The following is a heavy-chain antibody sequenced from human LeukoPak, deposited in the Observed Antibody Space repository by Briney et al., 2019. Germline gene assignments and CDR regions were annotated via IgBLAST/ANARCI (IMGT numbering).Heavy chain of an antibody. V-gene: IGHV3-11*01. CDR3: ARRDYGDYVSGYYYYGMDV. CDR1: GFTFSDYY. CDR2: ISSSGSTI. D-gene: IGHD4-17*01. Sequence: KTGGSLRLSCAASGFTFSDYYMSWIRQAPGKGLEWVSYISSSGSTIYYADSVKGRFTISRDNAKNSLYLQMNSLRAEDTAVYYCARRDYGDYVSGYYYYGMDVWGQGTTVTVSS. J-gene: IGHJ6*02.